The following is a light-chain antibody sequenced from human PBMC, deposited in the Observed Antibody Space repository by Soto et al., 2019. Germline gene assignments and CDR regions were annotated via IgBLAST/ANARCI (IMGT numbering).Light chain of an antibody. Sequence: DIQMTQSPSTLSGSVGDRVTITCRASQTISSWLAWYQQKPGKAPKLLIYKASTLKSGVPSRFSGSGSGTDFTLTISSLQPEDFQTYYCQKLNSYVFTFRPATTVDIK. CDR3: QKLNSYVFT. CDR2: KAS. V-gene: IGKV1-5*03. CDR1: QTISSW. J-gene: IGKJ3*01.